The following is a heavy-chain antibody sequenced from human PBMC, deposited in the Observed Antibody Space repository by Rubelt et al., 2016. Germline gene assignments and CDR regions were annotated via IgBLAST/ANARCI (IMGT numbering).Heavy chain of an antibody. CDR3: ARLKREQLVENYYYGMDV. Sequence: QVQLQQWGAGLLKPSETLSLTCAVYGGSFSGYSWTWFRQLPGKGLEWIGESNHSGSTNYKPSLKSRVTISIETSKNQFSLKLGFVTAADTALYYCARLKREQLVENYYYGMDVWGQGTTVTVSS. CDR1: GGSFSGYS. V-gene: IGHV4-34*01. D-gene: IGHD1/OR15-1a*01. J-gene: IGHJ6*02. CDR2: SNHSGST.